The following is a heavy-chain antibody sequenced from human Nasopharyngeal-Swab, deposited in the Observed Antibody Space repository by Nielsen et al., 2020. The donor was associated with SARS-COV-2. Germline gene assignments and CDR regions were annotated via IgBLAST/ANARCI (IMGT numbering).Heavy chain of an antibody. Sequence: GESLKISCAASGFTFSSYSMNWVRQAPGKGPEWVSSISSRSGYIYYADSVEGRFTISRDNAKNSLYLQMHSLRAEDTAVYYCARTRYYDSSGYYPDYWGQGTLVTVSS. V-gene: IGHV3-21*01. CDR2: ISSRSGYI. CDR1: GFTFSSYS. D-gene: IGHD3-22*01. CDR3: ARTRYYDSSGYYPDY. J-gene: IGHJ4*02.